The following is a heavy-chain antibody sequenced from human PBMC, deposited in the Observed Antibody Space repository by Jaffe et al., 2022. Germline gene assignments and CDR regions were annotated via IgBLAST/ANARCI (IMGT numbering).Heavy chain of an antibody. D-gene: IGHD1-1*01. Sequence: EVQLLESGGGLVQPGGSLRLSCAASGFTFSSYAMSWVRQAPGKGLEWVSAISDNGGTTYYADSVKGRFTISRDNSKNTLYLQMNSLRAEDTAVYYCAKEGGHWNLHYFDCWGQGTLVTVSS. CDR2: ISDNGGTT. J-gene: IGHJ4*02. CDR1: GFTFSSYA. V-gene: IGHV3-23*01. CDR3: AKEGGHWNLHYFDC.